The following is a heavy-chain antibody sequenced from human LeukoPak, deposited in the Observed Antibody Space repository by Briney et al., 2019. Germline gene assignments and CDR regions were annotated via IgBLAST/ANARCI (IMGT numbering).Heavy chain of an antibody. CDR2: IYYSGST. Sequence: PSETLSLTCTVSGGSISSYYWSWIRQPPGKGLEWIGYIYYSGSTNYNPSLKSRVTISVDTSKNQFSLKLSSVTAADTAVYYCAREEMGYCDSSGYYPDAFDIWGQGTMVTVSS. J-gene: IGHJ3*02. CDR1: GGSISSYY. CDR3: AREEMGYCDSSGYYPDAFDI. D-gene: IGHD3-22*01. V-gene: IGHV4-59*01.